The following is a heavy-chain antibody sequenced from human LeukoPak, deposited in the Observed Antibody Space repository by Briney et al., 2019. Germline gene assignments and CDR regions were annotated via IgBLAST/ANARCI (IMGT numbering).Heavy chain of an antibody. Sequence: GGSLRLSCAASEFVFSDYYMSWIRQAPGKGLEWVSYISDSGSTINYADSVKGRFTISRDNVKNSLYLQMNGLRAEDTAVYYCAREMEGDYGSGTFFDLWGQGNMVTVSS. J-gene: IGHJ4*02. CDR1: EFVFSDYY. D-gene: IGHD3-10*01. V-gene: IGHV3-11*01. CDR3: AREMEGDYGSGTFFDL. CDR2: ISDSGSTI.